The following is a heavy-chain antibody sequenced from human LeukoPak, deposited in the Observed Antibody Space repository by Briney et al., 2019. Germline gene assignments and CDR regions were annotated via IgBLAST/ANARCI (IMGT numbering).Heavy chain of an antibody. CDR2: IYPDDSDT. V-gene: IGHV5-51*01. CDR1: GYSFTSYW. J-gene: IGHJ6*02. CDR3: ASLPYGDYFYYSYGMDV. Sequence: GASLQISCKGSGYSFTSYWIAWVRQMPGKGLEWMGIIYPDDSDTRYSPSFQGQVTISADKSISTAYLQWSSLKASDTAMYYCASLPYGDYFYYSYGMDVGGQGTTVPVP. D-gene: IGHD4-17*01.